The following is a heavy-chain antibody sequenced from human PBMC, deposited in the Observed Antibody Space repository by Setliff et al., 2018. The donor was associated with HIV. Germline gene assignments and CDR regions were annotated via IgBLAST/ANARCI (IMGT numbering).Heavy chain of an antibody. V-gene: IGHV4-38-2*02. J-gene: IGHJ5*02. CDR3: ARIGSGWSVGWFDP. CDR1: GSPISSNYY. D-gene: IGHD6-13*01. Sequence: SETLSLTCTVSGSPISSNYYWAWIRQAPGKGLEWIGCIDASANTYYIPSLKSRATISIDTSKNQLSLKLRSVTAADTAVYYCARIGSGWSVGWFDPWGQGTLVTAPQ. CDR2: IDASANT.